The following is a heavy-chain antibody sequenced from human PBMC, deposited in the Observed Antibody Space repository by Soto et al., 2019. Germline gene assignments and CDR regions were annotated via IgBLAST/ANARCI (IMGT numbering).Heavy chain of an antibody. D-gene: IGHD2-21*02. V-gene: IGHV3-23*01. CDR1: GFTYNNYA. Sequence: EVQLLESGGALVQPGVSLSLSCATSGFTYNNYAMGWLRQAPGKGLEWVSAISSSGYSAYYADSVKGRFTISRDNSRNTMFLQMYKLSAEDTAVYYCAKGSVVEAAKFYFWGQGTQVTVSS. CDR2: ISSSGYSA. CDR3: AKGSVVEAAKFYF. J-gene: IGHJ4*02.